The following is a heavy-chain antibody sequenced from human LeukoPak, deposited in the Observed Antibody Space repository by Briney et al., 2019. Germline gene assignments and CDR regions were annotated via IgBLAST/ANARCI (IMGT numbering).Heavy chain of an antibody. J-gene: IGHJ4*02. D-gene: IGHD4/OR15-4a*01. Sequence: SETLSLTCAVSGGSFTIYQWSWIRQSPGKGLEWIGVINRSGSTDYNPALRSRVFISMDTSKNQFSLQLSSVTAADTAVYYCARGGAADYWGQGTLVTVSS. CDR2: INRSGST. V-gene: IGHV4-34*01. CDR1: GGSFTIYQ. CDR3: ARGGAADY.